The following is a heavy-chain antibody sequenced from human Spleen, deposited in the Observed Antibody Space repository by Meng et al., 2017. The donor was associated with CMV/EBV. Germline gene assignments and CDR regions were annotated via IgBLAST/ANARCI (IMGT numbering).Heavy chain of an antibody. Sequence: LSLTCAASGFTFSSHAMHWVRQAPGKGLEWVAVISYDGSNKYYADSVKGRFTISRDNSKNTLYLQMNSLRAEDTAVYYCARETPQYCSSTSCLYYGMDVWGQGTTVTVSS. D-gene: IGHD2-2*01. CDR1: GFTFSSHA. CDR2: ISYDGSNK. V-gene: IGHV3-30*14. J-gene: IGHJ6*02. CDR3: ARETPQYCSSTSCLYYGMDV.